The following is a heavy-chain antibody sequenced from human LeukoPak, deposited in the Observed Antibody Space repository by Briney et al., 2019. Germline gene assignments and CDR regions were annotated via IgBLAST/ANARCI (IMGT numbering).Heavy chain of an antibody. Sequence: GGSLRLSCAASGFTFSSYEMNWVRQAPGKGLQWVSYISSGGSTRYYAESVKGRFTISRDNTRNSLYLQMNSLRAEDTALYYCARMNTVLVNGLNSYYYMNVWGKGTTVTISS. D-gene: IGHD5-18*01. V-gene: IGHV3-48*03. CDR3: ARMNTVLVNGLNSYYYMNV. CDR1: GFTFSSYE. CDR2: ISSGGSTR. J-gene: IGHJ6*03.